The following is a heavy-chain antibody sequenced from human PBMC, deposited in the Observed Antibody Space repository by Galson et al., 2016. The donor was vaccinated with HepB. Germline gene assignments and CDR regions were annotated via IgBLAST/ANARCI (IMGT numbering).Heavy chain of an antibody. CDR3: AKDKWASAVADSDY. Sequence: SLRLSCAASGFTFDDYGMHWVRQAPGKGLEWVSGISWNSGRIGYADSVKGRFTISRDNAKNSLYLQMNSLRAEDTALYYCAKDKWASAVADSDYWGQGTLVTVSS. V-gene: IGHV3-9*01. CDR1: GFTFDDYG. D-gene: IGHD4-23*01. CDR2: ISWNSGRI. J-gene: IGHJ4*02.